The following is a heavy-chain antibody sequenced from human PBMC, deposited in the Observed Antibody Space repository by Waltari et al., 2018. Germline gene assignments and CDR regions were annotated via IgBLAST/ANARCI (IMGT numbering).Heavy chain of an antibody. CDR3: ATYIGASVGTAAFDV. CDR2: VSYSGTT. CDR1: GVSITSNRHY. J-gene: IGHJ3*01. Sequence: QLQLQESGPRLVRPSETLSLICSVSGVSITSNRHYWAWIRQSPGQGLEWIGTVSYSGTTSLSPSLKSRVYVSRDTSKNQVSLILGSVTSADMAVYYCATYIGASVGTAAFDVWGQGTMVTVSS. V-gene: IGHV4-39*01. D-gene: IGHD5-12*01.